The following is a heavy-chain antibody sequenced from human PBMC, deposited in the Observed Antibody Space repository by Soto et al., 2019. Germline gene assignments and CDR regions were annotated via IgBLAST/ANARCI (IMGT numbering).Heavy chain of an antibody. CDR1: GGSISSNHW. CDR3: ARKMFSTGEFDY. J-gene: IGHJ4*02. D-gene: IGHD3-10*02. CDR2: IYHSGST. V-gene: IGHV4-4*02. Sequence: QVQLQESGPGLVKPSGTLSLTCAISGGSISSNHWWSWVRQPPGKGLEWIGEIYHSGSTNYNSSLNSRVIISVAKSKNQFSLNLNSVTAADTAVYYCARKMFSTGEFDYWGQGTLFTVCS.